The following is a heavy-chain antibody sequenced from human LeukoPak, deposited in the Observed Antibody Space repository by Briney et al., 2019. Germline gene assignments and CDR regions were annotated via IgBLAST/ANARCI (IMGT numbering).Heavy chain of an antibody. Sequence: GASVKVSCKASGGTFSSYAISWVRQAPGQGLEWMGGIIPIFGTANYAQKFQGRVTITADESTSTAYMELSSLRSEDTAVYYCARESMRSWATGVNYYYGMTSGAKGPRSPSPQ. V-gene: IGHV1-69*13. CDR2: IIPIFGTA. CDR3: ARESMRSWATGVNYYYGMTS. CDR1: GGTFSSYA. D-gene: IGHD2-8*02. J-gene: IGHJ6*04.